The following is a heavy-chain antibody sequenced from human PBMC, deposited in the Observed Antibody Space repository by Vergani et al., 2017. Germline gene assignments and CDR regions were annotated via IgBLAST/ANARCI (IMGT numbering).Heavy chain of an antibody. D-gene: IGHD6-19*01. CDR3: ARLSQWLVRGEFDY. V-gene: IGHV3-48*02. CDR1: GFTFSSYS. CDR2: ISSSSSTI. Sequence: EVQLVESGGGLVQPGGSLRLSCAASGFTFSSYSMNWVRQAPGKGLEWVSYISSSSSTIYYADSVKGRFTISRDNAKNSLYLQMNSLRDEDTAVYYCARLSQWLVRGEFDYWGQGTLVTVSS. J-gene: IGHJ4*02.